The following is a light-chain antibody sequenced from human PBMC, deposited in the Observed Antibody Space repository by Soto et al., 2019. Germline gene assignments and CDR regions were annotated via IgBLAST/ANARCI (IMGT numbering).Light chain of an antibody. Sequence: QSVLTQPPSVSGSPGQSVPISCTGTSSDVGSYNRVSWYQQPPGAAPKLMIYEVSNRPSGVPDRFSGSKSGNTASLTISGLQAEDEAAYYCNSYTGSSTYVFGTGTKVTVL. V-gene: IGLV2-18*02. J-gene: IGLJ1*01. CDR1: SSDVGSYNR. CDR2: EVS. CDR3: NSYTGSSTYV.